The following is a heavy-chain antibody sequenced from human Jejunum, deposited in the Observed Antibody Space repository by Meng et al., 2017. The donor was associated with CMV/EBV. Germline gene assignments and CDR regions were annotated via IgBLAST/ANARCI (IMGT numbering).Heavy chain of an antibody. CDR3: TRSPPPTHFDY. Sequence: LSCAASGFTFSNYYMSWVLQAPGRGLEWLSYISGSGSTISYADSVKGRFTISRDNTKKSLYLQMNSLRAEDTALYYCTRSPPPTHFDYWGQGTLVTVSS. CDR1: GFTFSNYY. CDR2: ISGSGSTI. J-gene: IGHJ4*02. V-gene: IGHV3-11*01.